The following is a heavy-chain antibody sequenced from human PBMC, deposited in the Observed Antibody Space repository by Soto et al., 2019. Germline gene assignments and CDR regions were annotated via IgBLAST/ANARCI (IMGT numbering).Heavy chain of an antibody. J-gene: IGHJ4*02. CDR2: IVVGSGNT. CDR1: GFTFTSSA. Sequence: ASVKVSCKASGFTFTSSAVQWVRQARGQRLEWIGWIVVGSGNTNYAQKFQERVTITRDMSTSTAYMELSSLRSEDTAVYYCAAESLGFSEWPQVDYWGQGTLVTVSS. CDR3: AAESLGFSEWPQVDY. D-gene: IGHD3-3*01. V-gene: IGHV1-58*01.